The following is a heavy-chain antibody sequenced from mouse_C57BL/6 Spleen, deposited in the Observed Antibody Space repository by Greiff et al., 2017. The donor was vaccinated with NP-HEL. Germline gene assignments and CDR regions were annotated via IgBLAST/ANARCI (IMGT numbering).Heavy chain of an antibody. V-gene: IGHV5-4*03. CDR2: ISDGGSYT. Sequence: EVMLVESGGGLVKPGGSLKLSCAASGFTFSSYAMSWVRQTPEKRLEWVATISDGGSYTYYPDNVKGRFTISRDNAKNNLYLQMSHLKSEDTAMYYCAAGRNFDYWGQGTTLTVSS. CDR3: AAGRNFDY. J-gene: IGHJ2*01. D-gene: IGHD3-3*01. CDR1: GFTFSSYA.